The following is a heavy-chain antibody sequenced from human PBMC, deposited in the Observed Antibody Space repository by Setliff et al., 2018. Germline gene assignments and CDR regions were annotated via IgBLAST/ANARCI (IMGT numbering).Heavy chain of an antibody. CDR2: IWDDGVKK. Sequence: PGGSLTLTCAVSGFTFSTYRMHWVRQAPGKGLEWVAVIWDDGVKKYHADSVKGRFTISRDNSKNTLYLQMNSLRPEDTAVYYCARTCSGSGCYAGLESWGQGTPVTVSS. D-gene: IGHD2-15*01. J-gene: IGHJ4*02. CDR1: GFTFSTYR. CDR3: ARTCSGSGCYAGLES. V-gene: IGHV3-33*08.